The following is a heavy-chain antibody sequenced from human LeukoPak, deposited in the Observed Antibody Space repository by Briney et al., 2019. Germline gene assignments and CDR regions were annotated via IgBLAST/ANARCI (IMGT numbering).Heavy chain of an antibody. Sequence: PGGSLRLSCAASGFTLSNYDMNWVRQAPGKGLEWVPSISTSSRYIYYKDSVRCRFTISRDDAKNSLYLEMNSLRAEDTAVYYCARADCSSSTCYLRRSWFDPWGQGTLVTVSS. CDR1: GFTLSNYD. V-gene: IGHV3-21*01. CDR2: ISTSSRYI. D-gene: IGHD2-2*01. CDR3: ARADCSSSTCYLRRSWFDP. J-gene: IGHJ5*02.